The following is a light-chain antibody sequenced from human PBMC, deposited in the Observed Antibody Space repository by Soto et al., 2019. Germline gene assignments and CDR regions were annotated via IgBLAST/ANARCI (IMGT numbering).Light chain of an antibody. CDR2: AAS. CDR1: QGISVY. Sequence: DIQMTQSPSSLSASLGDRVTITCRASQGISVYVAWFQQKPGKVPKLLIYAASTLQSGVPSRFSGRGSGTDFTLTISSLQPEDIATYYCQKYNSGPLTFGGGTKVEIK. V-gene: IGKV1-27*01. J-gene: IGKJ4*01. CDR3: QKYNSGPLT.